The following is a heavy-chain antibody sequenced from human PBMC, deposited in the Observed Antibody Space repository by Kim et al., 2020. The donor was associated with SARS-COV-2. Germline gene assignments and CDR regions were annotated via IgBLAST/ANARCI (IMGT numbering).Heavy chain of an antibody. D-gene: IGHD3-10*01. CDR2: IYYSGST. J-gene: IGHJ3*02. CDR3: ARDTYYGSGRYYFAFDI. CDR1: GGSISSYY. Sequence: SETLSLTCTVSGGSISSYYWSWIRQPPGKGLEWIGYIYYSGSTNYNPSPTSRVTISVDTSKNPFPLKLSSVTAADTAVYYCARDTYYGSGRYYFAFDIWG. V-gene: IGHV4-59*13.